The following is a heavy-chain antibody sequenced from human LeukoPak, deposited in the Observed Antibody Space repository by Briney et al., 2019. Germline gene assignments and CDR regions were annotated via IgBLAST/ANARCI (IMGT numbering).Heavy chain of an antibody. V-gene: IGHV3-30*03. CDR2: ISYDGSNK. Sequence: PGGSLRLSCAASRFTFSSYGMHWVRQAPGKGLEWVAVISYDGSNKYYADSVKGRFTISRDNSKNTLYLQMNSLRAEDTAVYYCALNAVAGFDYWGQGTLVTVSS. D-gene: IGHD6-19*01. CDR3: ALNAVAGFDY. CDR1: RFTFSSYG. J-gene: IGHJ4*02.